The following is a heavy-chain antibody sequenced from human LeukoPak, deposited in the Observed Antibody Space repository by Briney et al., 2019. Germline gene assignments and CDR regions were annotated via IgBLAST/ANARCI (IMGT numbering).Heavy chain of an antibody. CDR1: GGSISSYY. J-gene: IGHJ4*02. D-gene: IGHD3-16*01. Sequence: PSETLSLTCTVSGGSISSYYWSWIRQPPGKGLEWIGYIYYSGSTNYNPSLKSRVTISVDTSKNQFSLKLSPVTAADTAVYYCARHRRAFGTLFDYWGQGTLVTVSS. CDR2: IYYSGST. V-gene: IGHV4-59*08. CDR3: ARHRRAFGTLFDY.